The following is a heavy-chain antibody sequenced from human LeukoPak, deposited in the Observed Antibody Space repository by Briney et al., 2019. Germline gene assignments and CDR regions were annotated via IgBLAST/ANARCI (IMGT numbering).Heavy chain of an antibody. CDR3: ARASIPPHDYGDYGEDY. CDR1: GYTFTSYG. V-gene: IGHV1-18*01. D-gene: IGHD4-17*01. Sequence: GASVKVSCKASGYTFTSYGISWVRQAPGQGLEWMGWISAYNGNTNYAQKLQGRVTMTTDTSTSTAYMELRSLRSDDTAVYYCARASIPPHDYGDYGEDYWGQGTLVTVSS. CDR2: ISAYNGNT. J-gene: IGHJ4*02.